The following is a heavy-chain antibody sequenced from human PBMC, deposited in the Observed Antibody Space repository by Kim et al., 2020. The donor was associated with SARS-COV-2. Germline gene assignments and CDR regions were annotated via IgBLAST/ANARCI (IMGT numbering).Heavy chain of an antibody. J-gene: IGHJ4*02. CDR1: GFTFGDYA. CDR2: IRSKTYGGKT. D-gene: IGHD1-26*01. V-gene: IGHV3-49*04. CDR3: TRQQSGSYGDY. Sequence: GGSLRLSCTASGFTFGDYAMAWVRQAPGKGLEWVGFIRSKTYGGKTEYAASVKGRFTISRDDSKSIAYLQMNSLRTEDTAVYYCTRQQSGSYGDYWGQGTLVTVSS.